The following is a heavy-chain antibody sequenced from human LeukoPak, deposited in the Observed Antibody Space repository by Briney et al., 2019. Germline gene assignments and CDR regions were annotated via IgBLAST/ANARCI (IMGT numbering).Heavy chain of an antibody. D-gene: IGHD6-19*01. J-gene: IGHJ4*02. V-gene: IGHV2-5*02. CDR2: IYWDDDK. CDR1: GFSLSTSGVG. CDR3: AHRWYSSGWYGVEGGVDPYFDY. Sequence: SGPTLVNPTQTLTLTCTFSGFSLSTSGVGVGWIRQPPGKALEWLALIYWDDDKRYSPSLQSRLTISKDTSKNQVVLTMTNMDPVDTAAYYCAHRWYSSGWYGVEGGVDPYFDYWGQGTLVTVSS.